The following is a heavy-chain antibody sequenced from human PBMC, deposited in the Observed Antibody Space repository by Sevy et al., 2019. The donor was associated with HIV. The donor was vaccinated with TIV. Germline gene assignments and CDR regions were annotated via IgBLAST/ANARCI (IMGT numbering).Heavy chain of an antibody. J-gene: IGHJ4*02. D-gene: IGHD1-26*01. V-gene: IGHV3-7*01. Sequence: GGSLRLSCAASGFIFSTYWMSWVRQAPGKGLEWVANIKEDGSEKCYVVSVKGRFTISRVNAKNSLYLQMSSLRAEDTAVYYCARGGKYPGYWGQGTLVTVSS. CDR2: IKEDGSEK. CDR1: GFIFSTYW. CDR3: ARGGKYPGY.